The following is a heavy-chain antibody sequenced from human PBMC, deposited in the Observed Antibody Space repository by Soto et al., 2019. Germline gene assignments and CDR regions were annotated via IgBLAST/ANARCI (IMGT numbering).Heavy chain of an antibody. V-gene: IGHV4-34*01. J-gene: IGHJ3*02. CDR2: INHSGST. Sequence: PSETLSLTCAVYGGSFSGYYWGWIRQPPGKGLEWIGEINHSGSTNYNPSLKSRVTISVDTSKNQFSLKLSSVTAADTAVYYCARGHDQYCSSTSCYAIDIRGQGTMVTVSS. CDR1: GGSFSGYY. CDR3: ARGHDQYCSSTSCYAIDI. D-gene: IGHD2-2*01.